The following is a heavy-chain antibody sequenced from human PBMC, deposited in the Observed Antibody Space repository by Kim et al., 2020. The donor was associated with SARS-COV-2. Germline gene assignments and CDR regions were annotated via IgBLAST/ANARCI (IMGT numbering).Heavy chain of an antibody. D-gene: IGHD6-13*01. J-gene: IGHJ6*02. CDR1: GYTFTSYD. V-gene: IGHV1-8*01. CDR2: MNPNSGNT. Sequence: ASVKVSCKASGYTFTSYDINWVRQATGQGLEWMGWMNPNSGNTGYAQKFQGRVTMTRNTSISTAYMELSSLRSEDTAVYYCAGHRSSWYPPYYYGMDVWGQGTTVTVSS. CDR3: AGHRSSWYPPYYYGMDV.